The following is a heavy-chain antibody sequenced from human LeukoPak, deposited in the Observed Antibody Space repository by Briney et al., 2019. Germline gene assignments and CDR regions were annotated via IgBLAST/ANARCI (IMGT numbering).Heavy chain of an antibody. D-gene: IGHD2/OR15-2a*01. CDR3: AKDSLYDSPFDY. J-gene: IGHJ4*02. CDR2: IRYDGSNK. CDR1: GLTFSSYG. V-gene: IGHV3-30*02. Sequence: GGSLRLSCAASGLTFSSYGMHWVRQAPGKGLEWVAFIRYDGSNKYYADSVKGRFTISRDNSKNTLYLQMNSLRAEDTAVYYCAKDSLYDSPFDYWGQGTLVTVSS.